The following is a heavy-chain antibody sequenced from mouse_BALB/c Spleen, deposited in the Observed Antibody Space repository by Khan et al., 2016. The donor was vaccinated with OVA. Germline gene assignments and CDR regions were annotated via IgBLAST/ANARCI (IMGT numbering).Heavy chain of an antibody. D-gene: IGHD1-1*02. V-gene: IGHV3-2*02. CDR1: GYTITSYYA. Sequence: EVKLLESGPGLVKPSQSLSLTCTATGYTITSYYACNWIRQPPGNKMGMMGIISYSGNTKYNPYLKRRFSISRDTSNSTSYLQLNTLTTEDTATYYCPRDYGGDFDYWGQGTTLTVSS. CDR3: PRDYGGDFDY. CDR2: ISYSGNT. J-gene: IGHJ2*01.